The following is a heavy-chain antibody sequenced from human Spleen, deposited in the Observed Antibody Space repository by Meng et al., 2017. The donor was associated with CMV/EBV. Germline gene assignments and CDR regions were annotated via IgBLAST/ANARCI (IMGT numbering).Heavy chain of an antibody. Sequence: SGYTFTGHNIHWVRQAPRQGLEWMGWINPNSGSTNYAQKFQGRVTMTRDTSISTAFMELRRLRSDDTAVYYCAREKFLEWIIGFDPWGQGTLVTVSS. CDR3: AREKFLEWIIGFDP. CDR1: GYTFTGHN. V-gene: IGHV1-2*02. J-gene: IGHJ5*02. D-gene: IGHD3-3*01. CDR2: INPNSGST.